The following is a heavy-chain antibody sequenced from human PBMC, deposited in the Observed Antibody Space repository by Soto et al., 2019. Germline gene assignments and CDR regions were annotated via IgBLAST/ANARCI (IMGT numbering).Heavy chain of an antibody. CDR1: GFTFSSYA. CDR2: ISYDGSNK. CDR3: ARTTFPALLWWSFDY. J-gene: IGHJ4*02. D-gene: IGHD2-21*01. V-gene: IGHV3-30-3*01. Sequence: PGSALRLSCAASGFTFSSYAMHWVRQAPGKGLEWVAVISYDGSNKYYADSVKGRFTISRDNSKNTLYLQMNSLRAEDTAVYYCARTTFPALLWWSFDYWGQGTLVTVSS.